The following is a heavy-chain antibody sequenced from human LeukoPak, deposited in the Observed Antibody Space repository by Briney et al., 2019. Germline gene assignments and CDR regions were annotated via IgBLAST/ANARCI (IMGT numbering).Heavy chain of an antibody. CDR1: GFTFSTYW. J-gene: IGHJ5*02. V-gene: IGHV3-74*01. CDR3: ARDQATSNVLGP. Sequence: AGGSLRLSCAASGFTFSTYWMHWVRQAPGKGLVWVSRISTDGSSTNCADSVKGRFTISRDNAKSTLYLQMNSLRAEDTAVYYCARDQATSNVLGPWGQGTLVTVSS. CDR2: ISTDGSST. D-gene: IGHD5-24*01.